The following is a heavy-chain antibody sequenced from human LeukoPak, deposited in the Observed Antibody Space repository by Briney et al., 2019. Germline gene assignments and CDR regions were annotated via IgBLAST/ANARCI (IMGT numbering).Heavy chain of an antibody. CDR1: GGTFSSYA. CDR3: ARVEPYYDSSGYYGH. Sequence: ASVKVSCKASGGTFSSYAISWVRQAPGQGLEWMGWINPNSGGTNYAQKFQGRVTMTRDTSISTAYMELSRLRSDDTAVYYCARVEPYYDSSGYYGHWGQGTLVTVSS. CDR2: INPNSGGT. D-gene: IGHD3-22*01. V-gene: IGHV1-2*02. J-gene: IGHJ4*02.